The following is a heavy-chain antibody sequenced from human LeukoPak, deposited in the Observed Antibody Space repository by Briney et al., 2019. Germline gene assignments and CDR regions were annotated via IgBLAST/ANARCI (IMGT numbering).Heavy chain of an antibody. Sequence: GGSLRLSCAASGFTFSSYAMSWVRQAPGKGLEWVSGISDSGGNTYYPDSLKGRFTISRDNSKNTLYLQMNSLRAEDTAVYYCAKDLWKRSTYYYDSSGFPYYFDYWGQGTLVTVSS. CDR2: ISDSGGNT. CDR1: GFTFSSYA. J-gene: IGHJ4*02. D-gene: IGHD3-22*01. CDR3: AKDLWKRSTYYYDSSGFPYYFDY. V-gene: IGHV3-23*01.